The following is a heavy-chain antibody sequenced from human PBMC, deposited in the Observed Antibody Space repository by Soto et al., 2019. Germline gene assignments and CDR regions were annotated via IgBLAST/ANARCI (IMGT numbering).Heavy chain of an antibody. CDR2: IIPIFGTA. CDR1: GGTFSSYA. V-gene: IGHV1-69*13. J-gene: IGHJ6*02. Sequence: SVKVSCKASGGTFSSYAISWVRQAPGQGLEWMGGIIPIFGTANYAQKFQGRVTITADESTSTAYMELSSLRSEDTAAYYCASQARGYSGYDRAYYYYGMDVWGQGTTVTVSS. CDR3: ASQARGYSGYDRAYYYYGMDV. D-gene: IGHD5-12*01.